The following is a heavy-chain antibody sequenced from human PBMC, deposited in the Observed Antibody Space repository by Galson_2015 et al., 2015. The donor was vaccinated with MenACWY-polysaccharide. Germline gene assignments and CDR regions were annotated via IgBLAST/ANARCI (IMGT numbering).Heavy chain of an antibody. V-gene: IGHV4-39*01. CDR1: GGSISDTNYY. CDR3: ARHGAGTLGNYYYGMDV. D-gene: IGHD1/OR15-1a*01. J-gene: IGHJ6*02. CDR2: MFYSGNT. Sequence: ETLSLTCTVSGGSISDTNYYWGWVRQPPGEGLEWIGSMFYSGNTDYNPSLMSRVTIFADTSKKQLSLKLRSVTDADTAVYYCARHGAGTLGNYYYGMDVWGQGPRSPSP.